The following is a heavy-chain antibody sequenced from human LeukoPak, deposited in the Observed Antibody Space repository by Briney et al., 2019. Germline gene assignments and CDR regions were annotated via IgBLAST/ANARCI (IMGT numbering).Heavy chain of an antibody. V-gene: IGHV4-39*01. Sequence: PSETLSLTCTVSGGSISSSSYYWGWIRQPPGKGLEWIGSIYYSGSTYYNPSLKSRVTISVDTSRNKFSLELTSVTAADTAVYYCARPADRGSYYDVFDIWGQGTMVTVSS. J-gene: IGHJ3*02. CDR1: GGSISSSSYY. CDR3: ARPADRGSYYDVFDI. CDR2: IYYSGST. D-gene: IGHD1-26*01.